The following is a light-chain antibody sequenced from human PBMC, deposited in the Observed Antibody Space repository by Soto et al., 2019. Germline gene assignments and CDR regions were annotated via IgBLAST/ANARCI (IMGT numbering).Light chain of an antibody. CDR2: GAS. J-gene: IGKJ1*01. CDR3: HQYSTSPPWT. V-gene: IGKV3-20*01. CDR1: ESVSNIY. Sequence: EIVLTQSPGTLSLSPGESATLSCRASESVSNIYLAWYQHKPGQAPRLLIHGASSRATGIPDRFSGSGSGTDFTLTISRLEPEDFAVYYCHQYSTSPPWTFGQGTKVDVK.